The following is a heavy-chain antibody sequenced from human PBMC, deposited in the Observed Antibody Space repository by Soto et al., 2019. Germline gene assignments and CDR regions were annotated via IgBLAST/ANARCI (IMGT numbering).Heavy chain of an antibody. CDR3: ARIDRFGDLNYYYYYGMDV. CDR1: GFTFSSYG. CDR2: IWYDGSNK. Sequence: QVQLVESGGGVVQPGRSLRLSCAASGFTFSSYGMHWVRQAPGKGLEWVAVIWYDGSNKYYADSVKGRFTISRDNSKNTLYLQMNSLRAEDTAVYYCARIDRFGDLNYYYYYGMDVWGQGTTVTVSS. J-gene: IGHJ6*02. V-gene: IGHV3-33*01. D-gene: IGHD3-10*01.